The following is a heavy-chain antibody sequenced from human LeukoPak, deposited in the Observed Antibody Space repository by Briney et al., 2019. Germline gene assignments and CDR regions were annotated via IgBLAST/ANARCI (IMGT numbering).Heavy chain of an antibody. CDR1: GGSISSYY. J-gene: IGHJ4*02. Sequence: SETLSLTCTVSGGSISSYYWSWIRQTPGKGLEWIGYIYYSGSTNYNPSLESRVTISVDTSKNQLSLKLSSVTAADTAVYYCARQAGGTYYFDYWGQGTLVTVXS. CDR3: ARQAGGTYYFDY. CDR2: IYYSGST. V-gene: IGHV4-59*08. D-gene: IGHD2-8*02.